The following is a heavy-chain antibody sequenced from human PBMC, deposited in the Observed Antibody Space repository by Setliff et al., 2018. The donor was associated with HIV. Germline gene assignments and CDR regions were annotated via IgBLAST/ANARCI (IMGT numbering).Heavy chain of an antibody. CDR1: GGSFRGYY. Sequence: SETLSLTCAVYGGSFRGYYWSWIRQPPGKGLEWIGEINHSGSTNYNMSLWSRVTISLDASRNQFSLELISVTAADTAMYYCARDPTTGVDYWGQGTLVTVSS. CDR3: ARDPTTGVDY. J-gene: IGHJ4*02. CDR2: INHSGST. D-gene: IGHD4-4*01. V-gene: IGHV4-34*01.